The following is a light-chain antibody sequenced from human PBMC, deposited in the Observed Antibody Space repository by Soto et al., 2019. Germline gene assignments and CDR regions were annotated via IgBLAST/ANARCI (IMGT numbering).Light chain of an antibody. J-gene: IGKJ1*01. CDR2: GAS. Sequence: EIVLTQSPGTLSLSPGERATLSCRASQSVSSSYLAWYQQKPGQAPRLLIYGASSRATGIPDRFSGSGSGTDFTLIISRLEPEDFAGYYCQQYGSSPRTFGQGTKV. CDR3: QQYGSSPRT. CDR1: QSVSSSY. V-gene: IGKV3-20*01.